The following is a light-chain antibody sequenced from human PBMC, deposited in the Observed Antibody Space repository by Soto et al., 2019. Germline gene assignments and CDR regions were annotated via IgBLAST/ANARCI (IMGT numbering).Light chain of an antibody. CDR3: QQYNSSPYT. V-gene: IGKV1-5*03. Sequence: DIQMTQSPSTLSASVGDRVTITCRASHSIHRWLAWYQQKPGKAPKLLIYKASGLESGVPLRFSGSGSGTEFTLTISSLQPDDSATYHCQQYNSSPYTFGQGTKLEIK. CDR2: KAS. CDR1: HSIHRW. J-gene: IGKJ2*01.